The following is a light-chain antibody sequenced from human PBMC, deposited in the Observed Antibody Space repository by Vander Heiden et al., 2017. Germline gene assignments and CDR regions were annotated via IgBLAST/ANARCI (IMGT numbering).Light chain of an antibody. CDR1: QSVRNK. CDR3: QQYGNWPPVT. V-gene: IGKV3-15*01. J-gene: IGKJ4*01. CDR2: DTS. Sequence: AMTQSPATLSVSPGEGATLSCRASQSVRNKLAWYQQKPGQPPRLLIYDTSTRAAGIPARFSGSGSETEFTLTISSLRSEDFAVYYCQQYGNWPPVTFGGGTKVDVK.